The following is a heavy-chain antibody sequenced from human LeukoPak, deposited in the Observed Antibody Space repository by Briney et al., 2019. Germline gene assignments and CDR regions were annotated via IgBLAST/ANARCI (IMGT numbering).Heavy chain of an antibody. CDR3: ARGSGYSYGYLDY. D-gene: IGHD5-18*01. CDR1: GYTFTGYY. CDR2: INPNSGGT. J-gene: IGHJ4*02. Sequence: GASVKVSCKASGYTFTGYYMHWVRQAPGQGLEWMGWINPNSGGTNYAQKFQGRVTMTRDTSISTAYMELSRLRSDDTAVYCCARGSGYSYGYLDYWGQGTLVTVSS. V-gene: IGHV1-2*02.